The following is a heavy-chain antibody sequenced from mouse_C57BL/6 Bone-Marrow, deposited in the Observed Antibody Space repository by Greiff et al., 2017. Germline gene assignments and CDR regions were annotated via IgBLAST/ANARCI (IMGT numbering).Heavy chain of an antibody. CDR2: IYPSDSET. CDR1: GYTFTSYW. CDR3: ARGSTMITPYYFDY. J-gene: IGHJ2*01. V-gene: IGHV1-61*01. D-gene: IGHD2-4*01. Sequence: VKLQQPGAELVRPGSSVKLSCKASGYTFTSYWMDWVKQRPGQGLEWIGNIYPSDSETHYNQKFKDKATLTVDKSSSTAYMQLSSLTSEDSAVYYCARGSTMITPYYFDYWGQGTTLTVSS.